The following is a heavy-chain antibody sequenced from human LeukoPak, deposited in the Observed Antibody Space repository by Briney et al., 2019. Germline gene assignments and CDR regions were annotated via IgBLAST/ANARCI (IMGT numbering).Heavy chain of an antibody. CDR1: GGSIISSSYY. D-gene: IGHD1-26*01. V-gene: IGHV4-39*01. CDR3: ARHRSGGYWEYFQD. CDR2: ISYGGNT. Sequence: SETLSLTFTVSGGSIISSSYYWGWIRPPPGKGMEWIGCISYGGNTYYNPSLKSRVTVSVDTSKNQFSLQLTSVNAADTAVYYCARHRSGGYWEYFQDWGQGTLVTASS. J-gene: IGHJ1*01.